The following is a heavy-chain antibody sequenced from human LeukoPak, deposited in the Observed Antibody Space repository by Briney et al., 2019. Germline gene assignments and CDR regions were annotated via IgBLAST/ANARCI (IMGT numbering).Heavy chain of an antibody. CDR2: VRYDGSNK. D-gene: IGHD6-19*01. CDR3: ARGHVAGSDRHWDY. V-gene: IGHV3-30*02. Sequence: GGSLRLSCAASGFTFSSYGMHWVRQAPGKGLEWVAFVRYDGSNKYYADSVKGRFTISRDNSKNTLYLQMNSLRAEDTAVYYCARGHVAGSDRHWDYWGQGALVTVS. J-gene: IGHJ4*02. CDR1: GFTFSSYG.